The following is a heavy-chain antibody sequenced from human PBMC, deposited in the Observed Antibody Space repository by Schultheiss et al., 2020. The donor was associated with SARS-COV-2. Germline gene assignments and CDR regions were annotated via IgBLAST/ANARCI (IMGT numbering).Heavy chain of an antibody. V-gene: IGHV4-30-4*01. CDR3: ASLKRTMVRGVYYYYGMDV. CDR1: GGSISSSSYY. D-gene: IGHD3-10*01. Sequence: SETLSLTCTVSGGSISSSSYYWSWIRQPPGKGLEWIGYIYYSGSTYYNPSLKSRVTISVDTSKNQFSLKLSSVTAADTAVYYCASLKRTMVRGVYYYYGMDVWGQGTTVTVSS. CDR2: IYYSGST. J-gene: IGHJ6*02.